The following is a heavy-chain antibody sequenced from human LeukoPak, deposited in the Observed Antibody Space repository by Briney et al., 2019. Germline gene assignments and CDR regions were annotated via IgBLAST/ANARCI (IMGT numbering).Heavy chain of an antibody. V-gene: IGHV4-30-4*01. CDR3: ARVRSSVVDY. J-gene: IGHJ4*02. Sequence: SETLSLTCTVSGGSISSGDYYWSWIRQPPGKGLEWIGYIYYSGSTSYNPSLRSRVTISVDRSKNQFSLKLSSVTAADTAVYYCARVRSSVVDYWGQGTLVTVSS. CDR2: IYYSGST. CDR1: GGSISSGDYY. D-gene: IGHD2-15*01.